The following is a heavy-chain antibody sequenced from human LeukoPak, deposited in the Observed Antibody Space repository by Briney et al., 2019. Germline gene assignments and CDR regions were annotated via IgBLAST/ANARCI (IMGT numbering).Heavy chain of an antibody. Sequence: SVKVSCKASGYTFTSYFMHWVRQAPGQGLEWMGGIIPIFGTANYAQKFQGRVTITADESTSTAYMELSSLRSEDTAVYYCARVRYYYGSGSYSDYYYMDVWGKGTTVTISS. CDR3: ARVRYYYGSGSYSDYYYMDV. J-gene: IGHJ6*03. D-gene: IGHD3-10*01. CDR1: GYTFTSYF. V-gene: IGHV1-69*13. CDR2: IIPIFGTA.